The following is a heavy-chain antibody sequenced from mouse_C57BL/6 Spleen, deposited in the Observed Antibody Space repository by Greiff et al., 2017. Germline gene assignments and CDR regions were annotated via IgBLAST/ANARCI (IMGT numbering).Heavy chain of an antibody. J-gene: IGHJ4*01. Sequence: VQLQQSGPVLVKPGASVKMSCKASGYTFTDYYMNWVKQSHGKSLEWIGVINPYNGGTSYNQKFKGKATLTVDKSSSTAYMELNSLTSEDSAVYYCARSTTTVVGYYAMDYWGQGTSVTVSS. V-gene: IGHV1-19*01. D-gene: IGHD1-1*01. CDR2: INPYNGGT. CDR1: GYTFTDYY. CDR3: ARSTTTVVGYYAMDY.